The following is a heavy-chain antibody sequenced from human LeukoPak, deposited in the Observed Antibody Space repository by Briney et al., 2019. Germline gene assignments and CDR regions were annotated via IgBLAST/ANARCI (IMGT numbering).Heavy chain of an antibody. J-gene: IGHJ4*02. CDR2: IKSETDGGAT. Sequence: GGSLRLSCEASGFTFSSCGIHWVRQAPGKGLEWVARIKSETDGGATHYAAPVQGRFTISRDDSEKTLFLQMNSLKTEDTAVYYCTTGGRNGAFQFDSWGQGTLVTVSS. V-gene: IGHV3-15*01. D-gene: IGHD1-26*01. CDR3: TTGGRNGAFQFDS. CDR1: GFTFSSCG.